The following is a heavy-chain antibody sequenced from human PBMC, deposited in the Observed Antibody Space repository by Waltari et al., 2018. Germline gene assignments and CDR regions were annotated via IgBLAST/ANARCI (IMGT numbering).Heavy chain of an antibody. D-gene: IGHD4-4*01. V-gene: IGHV1-8*03. J-gene: IGHJ5*02. Sequence: QVQLVQSGAEVKKPGASVKVSCKASGYTFTSYDITWVRQATGQGLEWMGWMNPNSGNTGYAQKFQGRVTITRNTAISTAYMELSSLRSEDTAVYYCARGRSYSTLSWTGFDPWGQGTLVTVSS. CDR2: MNPNSGNT. CDR1: GYTFTSYD. CDR3: ARGRSYSTLSWTGFDP.